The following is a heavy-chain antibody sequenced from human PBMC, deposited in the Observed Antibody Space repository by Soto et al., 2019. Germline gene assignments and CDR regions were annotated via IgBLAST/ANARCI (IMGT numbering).Heavy chain of an antibody. J-gene: IGHJ3*02. CDR1: GYSFTSYW. Sequence: PGESLKISCKGSGYSFTSYWIGWVRQMPGKGLEWMGIIYPGDSDTRYSPSFQGQVTISADKSISTAYLQWSSLKASDTAMYYCARRPLVGSNNDAFDIWGQGTMVTVSS. CDR3: ARRPLVGSNNDAFDI. V-gene: IGHV5-51*01. CDR2: IYPGDSDT. D-gene: IGHD2-8*02.